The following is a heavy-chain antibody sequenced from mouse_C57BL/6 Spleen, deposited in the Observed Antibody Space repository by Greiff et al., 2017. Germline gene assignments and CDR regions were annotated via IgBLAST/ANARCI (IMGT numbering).Heavy chain of an antibody. CDR2: IYPGDGDT. V-gene: IGHV1-80*01. CDR1: GYAFSSYW. Sequence: VQLQESGAELVKPGASVKISCKASGYAFSSYWMNWVKQRPGKGLEWIGQIYPGDGDTNYNGKFKGKATLTADKSSSTAYMQLSSLTSEDSAVYFCARWTYYEAMDYWGQGTSVTVSS. D-gene: IGHD2-10*01. J-gene: IGHJ4*01. CDR3: ARWTYYEAMDY.